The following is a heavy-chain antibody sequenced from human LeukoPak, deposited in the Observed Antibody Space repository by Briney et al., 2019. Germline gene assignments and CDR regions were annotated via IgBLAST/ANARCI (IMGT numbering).Heavy chain of an antibody. J-gene: IGHJ4*02. CDR3: ARQVQPYDFWSGYYAFDY. Sequence: PSETLSLTCTISGGSISSYYWIWIRQPPGKGLEWIGYIYYSGSTNYNPSLKSRVTITVDSSKNQFSLKLSSVTAADTAVYYCARQVQPYDFWSGYYAFDYWGQGTLVTVSS. D-gene: IGHD3-3*01. CDR1: GGSISSYY. CDR2: IYYSGST. V-gene: IGHV4-59*01.